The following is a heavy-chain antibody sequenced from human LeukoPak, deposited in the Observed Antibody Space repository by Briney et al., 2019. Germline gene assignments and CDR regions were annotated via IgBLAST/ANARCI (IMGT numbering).Heavy chain of an antibody. CDR3: ARDPYSGNYGNYYYYYMDV. J-gene: IGHJ6*03. Sequence: PGGSLRLSCAASGFPFSAYAMNWVRQAPGRALEWVSSITSSGTYIFYADSVKGRFTISRDNAKNSLYLQMNSLGPEDTAVYYCARDPYSGNYGNYYYYYMDVWGKGTTVTISS. D-gene: IGHD1-26*01. CDR2: ITSSGTYI. CDR1: GFPFSAYA. V-gene: IGHV3-21*01.